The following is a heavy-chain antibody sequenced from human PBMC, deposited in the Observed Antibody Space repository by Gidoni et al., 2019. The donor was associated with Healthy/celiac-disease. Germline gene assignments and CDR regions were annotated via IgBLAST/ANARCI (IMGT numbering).Heavy chain of an antibody. CDR1: GFTSSSYA. Sequence: QVQLVESGGGVVQPGRSLRLSCAASGFTSSSYAMHWVRQAPGKGRGGVAVISYDGSNKYYADSVKGRFTISRDNSKNTLYLQMNSLRAEDTAVYYCARGYTAMVRFDYWGQGTLVTVSS. CDR3: ARGYTAMVRFDY. D-gene: IGHD5-18*01. CDR2: ISYDGSNK. J-gene: IGHJ4*02. V-gene: IGHV3-30-3*01.